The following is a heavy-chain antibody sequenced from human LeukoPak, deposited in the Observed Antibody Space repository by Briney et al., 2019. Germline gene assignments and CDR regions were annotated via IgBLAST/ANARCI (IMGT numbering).Heavy chain of an antibody. Sequence: SETLSLTCAVYGGSFSGYYWSWIRHPPGKGLEWIGEINHSGSTNYNPSLKSRVTISVDTTKNQFSLKLSSVTAADTAVYYCARWRIAVAGTRRLWYFDLWGRGTLVTVSS. CDR3: ARWRIAVAGTRRLWYFDL. D-gene: IGHD6-19*01. CDR2: INHSGST. J-gene: IGHJ2*01. V-gene: IGHV4-34*01. CDR1: GGSFSGYY.